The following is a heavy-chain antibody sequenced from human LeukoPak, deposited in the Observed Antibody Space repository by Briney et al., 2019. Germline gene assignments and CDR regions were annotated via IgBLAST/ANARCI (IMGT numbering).Heavy chain of an antibody. V-gene: IGHV1-69*05. D-gene: IGHD6-19*01. J-gene: IGHJ4*02. Sequence: ASVKVSCKASGGTFSSYAISWVRQAPGQGLEWMGRIIPIFGTANYAQKFQGRVTITTDESTSTAYMGLSSLRSEDTAVYYCARNGYSSGWYSCFDYWGQGTLVTVSS. CDR3: ARNGYSSGWYSCFDY. CDR1: GGTFSSYA. CDR2: IIPIFGTA.